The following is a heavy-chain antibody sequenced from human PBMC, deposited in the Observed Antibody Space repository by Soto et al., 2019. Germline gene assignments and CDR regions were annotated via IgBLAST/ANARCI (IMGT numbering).Heavy chain of an antibody. V-gene: IGHV4-4*03. CDR1: GGSISISNW. D-gene: IGHD3-22*01. CDR2: IYHSGST. Sequence: PETLSLTCAVSGGSISISNWWSWVRQPPGKGLEWIGEIYHSGSTNYNPSLKSRVTISVDKSKNQFSLKLSSVTAADTAVYYCASRIYYDSSGFDYWGQGTLVTVSS. CDR3: ASRIYYDSSGFDY. J-gene: IGHJ4*02.